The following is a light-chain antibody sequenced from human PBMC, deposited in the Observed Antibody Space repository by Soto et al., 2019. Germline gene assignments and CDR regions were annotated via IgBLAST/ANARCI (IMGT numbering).Light chain of an antibody. Sequence: DVQMNQSPSFVSASVGARVTITCRARQGISSYLAWYQQKPGKAPKLLIYAASSLQSGVPSKFSGSGFWTDFTLTILCLQPEDLATYYCQHARIFPFSFGPGTKVDI. V-gene: IGKV1-12*01. CDR2: AAS. CDR3: QHARIFPFS. J-gene: IGKJ3*01. CDR1: QGISSY.